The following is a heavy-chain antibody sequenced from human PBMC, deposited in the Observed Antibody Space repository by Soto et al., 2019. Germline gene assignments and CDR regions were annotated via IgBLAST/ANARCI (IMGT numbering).Heavy chain of an antibody. CDR2: ISSSSSYI. D-gene: IGHD3-10*01. J-gene: IGHJ5*02. CDR1: GFTCSSYS. CDR3: ARVGTGYYGSGSVWFDP. Sequence: GGPLRLSSGASGFTCSSYSMNWVRQDTGKGLEWVSSISSSSSYIYYADSVKGRFTISRDNAKNSLYLQMNSLRAEDTAVYYCARVGTGYYGSGSVWFDPWGQGTLVTVSS. V-gene: IGHV3-21*01.